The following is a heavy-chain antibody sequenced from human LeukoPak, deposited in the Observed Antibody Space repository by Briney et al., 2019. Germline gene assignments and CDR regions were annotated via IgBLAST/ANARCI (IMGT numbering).Heavy chain of an antibody. V-gene: IGHV3-30*18. D-gene: IGHD1-26*01. J-gene: IGHJ4*02. CDR1: GFTFSSYG. Sequence: GGSLRLSCAASGFTFSSYGMHWVRQAPGKGLEWVAGISYDGSNKYYADAVKGRFTISRDNSKNTLYLQMNRLRAEDTAVYYCAKDRQWELIMSYFDYWGQGTLVTVSS. CDR3: AKDRQWELIMSYFDY. CDR2: ISYDGSNK.